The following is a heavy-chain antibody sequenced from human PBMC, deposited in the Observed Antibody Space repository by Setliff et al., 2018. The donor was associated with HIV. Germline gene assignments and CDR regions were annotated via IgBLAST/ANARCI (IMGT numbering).Heavy chain of an antibody. CDR3: AREATPRHSSGWVYFDY. CDR1: GFTFSSYS. CDR2: ISSRSSTI. D-gene: IGHD6-19*01. V-gene: IGHV3-48*04. J-gene: IGHJ4*02. Sequence: GSLRLSCAASGFTFSSYSMNWVRQAPGKGLEWVSYISSRSSTIYYADSVKGRFTMSRDNAKDSVYLQMNTLRVEDTAVYYCAREATPRHSSGWVYFDYWGQGMMVTVSS.